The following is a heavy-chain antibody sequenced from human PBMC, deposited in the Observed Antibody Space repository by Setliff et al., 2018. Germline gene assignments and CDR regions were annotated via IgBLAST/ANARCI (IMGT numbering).Heavy chain of an antibody. Sequence: SETLSLTCTVSGGSISSSSYYWGWIRQPPGKGLEWIGSIYYSGSTYYNPSLKSRVTISVDTSKNQFSLKLTSVTAADTAVYYCARTGTYRYFDSWGQGTRVTVSS. CDR1: GGSISSSSYY. CDR3: ARTGTYRYFDS. J-gene: IGHJ4*02. D-gene: IGHD1-1*01. CDR2: IYYSGST. V-gene: IGHV4-39*01.